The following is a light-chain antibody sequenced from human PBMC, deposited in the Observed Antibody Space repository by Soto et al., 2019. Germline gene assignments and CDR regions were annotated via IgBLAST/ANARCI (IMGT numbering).Light chain of an antibody. CDR3: QQSDSFPAT. Sequence: DIQMTQSPSSVSASVGDRVTITCRASQGIRSWLAWYQQKPGKAPKLLISSASTLQSGVPSRFSGSGSGTDFTLTISGLETEDFATYYYQQSDSFPATSGGGTRVEIK. J-gene: IGKJ4*01. CDR1: QGIRSW. CDR2: SAS. V-gene: IGKV1D-12*01.